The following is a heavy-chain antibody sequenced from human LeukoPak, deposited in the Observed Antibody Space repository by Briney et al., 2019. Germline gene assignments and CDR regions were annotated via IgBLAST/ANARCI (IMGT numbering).Heavy chain of an antibody. Sequence: GGSLRLSCTASGFTFGDYAMSWFRQAPGKGLEWVGFIRSKAYGGTTEYAASVKGRSTISRDDSKSTAYLQMNSLKTEDTAVYYCTRGGSSYRSGTFDYWGQGTLVTVSS. CDR3: TRGGSSYRSGTFDY. CDR2: IRSKAYGGTT. J-gene: IGHJ4*02. D-gene: IGHD2-15*01. V-gene: IGHV3-49*03. CDR1: GFTFGDYA.